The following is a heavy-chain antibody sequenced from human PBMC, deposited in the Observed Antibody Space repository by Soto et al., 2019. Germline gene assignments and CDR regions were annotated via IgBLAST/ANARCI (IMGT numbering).Heavy chain of an antibody. J-gene: IGHJ4*02. CDR3: ARGGVGRYCSSTSCYTWVFDY. D-gene: IGHD2-2*02. Sequence: EVQLVESGGGLVQPGGSLRLSCAASGFTFSSYWMHWVRQAPGKGLVWVSRINSDGSSTSYADSVKGRFTISRDNAKNTLYLQINSLRAEYTAVYYCARGGVGRYCSSTSCYTWVFDYWGQGTLVTVSS. CDR1: GFTFSSYW. V-gene: IGHV3-74*01. CDR2: INSDGSST.